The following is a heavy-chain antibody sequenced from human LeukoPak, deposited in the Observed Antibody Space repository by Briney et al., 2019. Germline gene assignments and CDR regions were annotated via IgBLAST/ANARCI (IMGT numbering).Heavy chain of an antibody. CDR1: GFTVSSSF. CDR3: ARGGSYSNYVDY. J-gene: IGHJ4*02. D-gene: IGHD1-26*01. Sequence: TGGSLRLSCAASGFTVSSSFMYWVRQAPGKGLEWVSVIQSGGATNYADSVKGRFTISRDNSKNTVYLEMNNLRVEDTAVYFCARGGSYSNYVDYWGQGTLVTVSS. V-gene: IGHV3-53*01. CDR2: IQSGGAT.